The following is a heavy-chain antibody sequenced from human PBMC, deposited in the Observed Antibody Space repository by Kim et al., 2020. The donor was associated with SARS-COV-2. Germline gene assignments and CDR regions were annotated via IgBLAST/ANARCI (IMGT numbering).Heavy chain of an antibody. Sequence: YEASLKGRFTISRDSSKNTVYLQMNSLRAEDTAVYYCATYGSGSYYNFDYWGQGTLVTVSS. J-gene: IGHJ4*02. V-gene: IGHV3-53*01. D-gene: IGHD3-10*01. CDR3: ATYGSGSYYNFDY.